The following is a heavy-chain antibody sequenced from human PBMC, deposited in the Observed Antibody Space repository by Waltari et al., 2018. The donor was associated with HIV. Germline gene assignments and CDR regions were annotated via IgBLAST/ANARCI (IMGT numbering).Heavy chain of an antibody. CDR2: IKEDGGEK. CDR1: GFRFSTYW. V-gene: IGHV3-7*01. Sequence: EVQLVESGGGVVQPGGSLSLSCAAPGFRFSTYWMGWVRQAPGKGLEWGANIKEDGGEKYYVDSVKGRFTISRDNAENSLYLQINSLRAEDTAFYYCVTATRGGGDYVWGQGTLVTVSS. J-gene: IGHJ4*02. CDR3: VTATRGGGDYV. D-gene: IGHD2-21*02.